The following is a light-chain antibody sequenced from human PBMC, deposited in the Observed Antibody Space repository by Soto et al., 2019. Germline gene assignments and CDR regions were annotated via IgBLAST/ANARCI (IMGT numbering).Light chain of an antibody. J-gene: IGLJ3*02. Sequence: QYALTQPASVSGSPGQSITISCTGTSIDVGVYNYVSWYQQHPGKAPKLMIYEVSNRPSGVSNRFSGSKSGNTASLTISGLQAEDEADYYCSSYTSSSTLVFGGGTKLTVL. V-gene: IGLV2-14*01. CDR3: SSYTSSSTLV. CDR2: EVS. CDR1: SIDVGVYNY.